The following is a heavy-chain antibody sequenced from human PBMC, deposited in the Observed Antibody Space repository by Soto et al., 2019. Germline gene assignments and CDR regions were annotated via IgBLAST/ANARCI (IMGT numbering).Heavy chain of an antibody. Sequence: ASVKVSCKASGYTFTSYYMQWVRQAPGQGLEWMGIINPSGGSTSYAQKFQGRVTMTRDTSTSTVYMELSSLRSEDTAVYYCASQGRPRPIRAFDIWGQGTMVTV. J-gene: IGHJ3*02. V-gene: IGHV1-46*01. CDR1: GYTFTSYY. D-gene: IGHD2-15*01. CDR3: ASQGRPRPIRAFDI. CDR2: INPSGGST.